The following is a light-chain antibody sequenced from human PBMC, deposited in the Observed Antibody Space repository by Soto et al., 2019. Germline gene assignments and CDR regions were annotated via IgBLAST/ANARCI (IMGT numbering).Light chain of an antibody. Sequence: DIQMTQSPSSLSASVGDRVTITCRASQSISIYLNWYQQKPGKAPKLLIYAASSLQSGVPSRFSGSGSGTDFTLTISSLQPEDFATYYCQQTSSTLPWAFGQGTKVEIK. CDR2: AAS. J-gene: IGKJ1*01. CDR3: QQTSSTLPWA. V-gene: IGKV1-39*01. CDR1: QSISIY.